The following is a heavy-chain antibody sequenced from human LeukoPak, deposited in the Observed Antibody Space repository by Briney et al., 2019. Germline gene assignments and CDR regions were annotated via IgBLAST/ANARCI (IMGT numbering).Heavy chain of an antibody. V-gene: IGHV5-51*01. J-gene: IGHJ4*02. CDR1: GYSFTTYW. D-gene: IGHD2-2*01. CDR2: IYPGDSDT. CDR3: VRREYCSTTSCSACFDY. Sequence: GASLQISCKSSGYSFTTYWIGWGRPLPGKGLEWMGIIYPGDSDTRYSPSFQGQVTVSVDKSITTAYLQWSSLKASDTAMYYCVRREYCSTTSCSACFDYWGQGTLVTVSS.